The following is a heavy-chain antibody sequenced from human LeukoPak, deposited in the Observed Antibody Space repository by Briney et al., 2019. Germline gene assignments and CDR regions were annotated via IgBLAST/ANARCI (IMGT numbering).Heavy chain of an antibody. V-gene: IGHV1-8*03. D-gene: IGHD6-13*01. J-gene: IGHJ4*02. CDR2: MNPNSGNT. CDR1: GYTFTSYN. CDR3: ARGTAAGRAADY. Sequence: GASVKVSCKASGYTFTSYNINWVRQATGQGLEWMGWMNPNSGNTGYAQKFQGRVTITRNTSISTAYMELSSLRSEDTAVYYCARGTAAGRAADYWGQGTLVTVSS.